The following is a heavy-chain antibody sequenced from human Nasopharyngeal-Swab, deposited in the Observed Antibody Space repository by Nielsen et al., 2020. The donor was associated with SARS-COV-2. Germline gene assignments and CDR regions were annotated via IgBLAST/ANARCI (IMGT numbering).Heavy chain of an antibody. Sequence: PGKGLEWIGEINHSGSTNYNPSLKSRVTISVDTSKNQFSLKLGSVTAADTAVYYCARIEDCSSTSCYDYFDYWGQGTLVTVSS. V-gene: IGHV4-34*01. CDR2: INHSGST. J-gene: IGHJ4*02. D-gene: IGHD2-2*01. CDR3: ARIEDCSSTSCYDYFDY.